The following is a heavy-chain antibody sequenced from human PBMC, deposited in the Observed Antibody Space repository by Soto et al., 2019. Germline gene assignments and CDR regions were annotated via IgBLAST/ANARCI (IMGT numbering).Heavy chain of an antibody. CDR3: ARDQYYDILTGYFAMGY. Sequence: SVKVSCKASGGTFSSYTISWVRQAPGQGLEWMGRIIPILGIANYAQKFQGRVTITADKSTSTAYMELSSLRSEDTAVYYCARDQYYDILTGYFAMGYWGQGTLVTVSS. CDR1: GGTFSSYT. D-gene: IGHD3-9*01. J-gene: IGHJ4*02. CDR2: IIPILGIA. V-gene: IGHV1-69*04.